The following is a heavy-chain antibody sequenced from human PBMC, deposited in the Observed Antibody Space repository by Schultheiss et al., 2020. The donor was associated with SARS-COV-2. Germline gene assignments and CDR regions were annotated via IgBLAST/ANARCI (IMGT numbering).Heavy chain of an antibody. D-gene: IGHD6-19*01. CDR1: GFTFSSYA. V-gene: IGHV3-21*01. CDR3: ARVAAVAGDYYYMDV. J-gene: IGHJ6*03. Sequence: GGSLRLSCAASGFTFSSYAMSWVRQAPGKGLEWVSSISSSSSYIYYADSVKGRFTISRDNAKNSLYLQMNSLRAEDTAVYYCARVAAVAGDYYYMDVWGKGTTVTVSS. CDR2: ISSSSSYI.